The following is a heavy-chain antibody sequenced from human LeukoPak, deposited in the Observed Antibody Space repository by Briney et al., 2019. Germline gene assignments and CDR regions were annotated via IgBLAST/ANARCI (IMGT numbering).Heavy chain of an antibody. D-gene: IGHD3-10*01. CDR1: GFTFDDYA. V-gene: IGHV3-9*01. CDR3: ARGGQRWFGELIPCQLFDY. J-gene: IGHJ4*02. CDR2: ISWNSGSI. Sequence: GGSLRLSCAASGFTFDDYAMHWVRQAPGKGLEWVSGISWNSGSIGYADSVKGRFTISRDNAKNSLYLQMNSLRAEDTAVYYCARGGQRWFGELIPCQLFDYWGQGTLVTVSS.